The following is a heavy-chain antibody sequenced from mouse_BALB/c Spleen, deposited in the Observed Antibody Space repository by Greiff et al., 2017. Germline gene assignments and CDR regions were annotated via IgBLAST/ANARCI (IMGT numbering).Heavy chain of an antibody. V-gene: IGHV1-7*01. J-gene: IGHJ3*01. Sequence: VKLLESGAELVKPGASVKMSCKASGYTFTSYWMHWVKQRPGQGLEWIGYINPSTGNTEYNQKFKDKATLTADKSSSTAYMQLSSLTSEDSAVYYCAREEDGNYWFAYWGQGTLVTVSA. CDR3: AREEDGNYWFAY. D-gene: IGHD2-1*01. CDR2: INPSTGNT. CDR1: GYTFTSYW.